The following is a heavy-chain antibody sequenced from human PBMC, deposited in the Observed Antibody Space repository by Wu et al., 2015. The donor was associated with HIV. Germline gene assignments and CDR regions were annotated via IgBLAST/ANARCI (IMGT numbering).Heavy chain of an antibody. CDR2: IYYSGST. J-gene: IGHJ3*02. CDR3: ARTRDGYSDDAFDI. V-gene: IGHV4-59*01. CDR1: GGSISSYY. D-gene: IGHD5-24*01. Sequence: QVQLQESGPGLVKPSETLSLTCTVSGGSISSYYWSWIRQPPGKGLEWIGYIYYSGSTNYNPSLKSRVTISVDTSKDQFSLMLSSVTAADTAVYYCARTRDGYSDDAFDIWGQGTMVTVSS.